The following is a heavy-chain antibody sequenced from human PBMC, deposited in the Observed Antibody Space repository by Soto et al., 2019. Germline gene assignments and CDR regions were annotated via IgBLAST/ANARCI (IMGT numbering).Heavy chain of an antibody. CDR3: ARDLVVARGGPGVNI. V-gene: IGHV5-10-1*01. J-gene: IGHJ3*02. CDR1: GYSFTSYW. Sequence: GESLKISCKGSGYSFTSYWISWVRQMPGKGLEWMGRIDPSDSYTNYSPSFQGHVTISADKSISTAYLQWSSLKASDTAMYYCARDLVVARGGPGVNIWGQGTMVTVSS. CDR2: IDPSDSYT. D-gene: IGHD3-22*01.